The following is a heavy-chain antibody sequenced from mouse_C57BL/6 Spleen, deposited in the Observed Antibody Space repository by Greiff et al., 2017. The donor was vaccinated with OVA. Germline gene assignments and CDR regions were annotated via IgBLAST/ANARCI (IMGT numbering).Heavy chain of an antibody. CDR1: GYAFSSSW. V-gene: IGHV1-82*01. D-gene: IGHD2-1*01. CDR3: ARSGNVALYDLGD. J-gene: IGHJ4*01. Sequence: QVQLQQSGPELVKPGASVKMSCKASGYAFSSSWMNWVKQRPGKGLEWIGRIYPGDGDTKYNGKFKGKATVTADKSSSTAYMQLSSLTSEESAVYYCARSGNVALYDLGDWGPGTSVTLSS. CDR2: IYPGDGDT.